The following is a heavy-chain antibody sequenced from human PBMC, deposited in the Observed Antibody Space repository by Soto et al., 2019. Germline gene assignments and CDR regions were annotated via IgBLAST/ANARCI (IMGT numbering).Heavy chain of an antibody. Sequence: QVQLVESRGGVVQPGRSLRLSCAASGFTFSSYGMHWVRQAPGKGLEWVAVISYDGSNKYYADSVKGRFTISRDNSKNTLYLQMNSLRAEDTAVYYCAKDDSSGSDAFDIWGQGTMVTVSS. D-gene: IGHD3-22*01. J-gene: IGHJ3*02. CDR1: GFTFSSYG. CDR2: ISYDGSNK. V-gene: IGHV3-30*18. CDR3: AKDDSSGSDAFDI.